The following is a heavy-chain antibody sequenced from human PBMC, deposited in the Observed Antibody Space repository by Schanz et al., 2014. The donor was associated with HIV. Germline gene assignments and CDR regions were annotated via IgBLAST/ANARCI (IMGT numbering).Heavy chain of an antibody. CDR2: IGSGGGYK. V-gene: IGHV3-21*06. D-gene: IGHD3-16*01. J-gene: IGHJ6*02. Sequence: EVQLLESGGSLEQPGGSLRLSCAASGFNFNNYAMTWVRQAPGKGLEWVSSIGSGGGYKYYADSVNGRFTISRDNAKNSLHLQMSRLGAEDTAVYYCARDGGEVWGQGTTVTVSS. CDR1: GFNFNNYA. CDR3: ARDGGEV.